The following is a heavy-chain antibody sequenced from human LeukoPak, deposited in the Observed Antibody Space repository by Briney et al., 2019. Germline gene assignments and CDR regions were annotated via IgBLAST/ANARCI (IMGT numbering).Heavy chain of an antibody. J-gene: IGHJ5*02. CDR2: ISTSSSTI. CDR1: GFTFSSYS. V-gene: IGHV3-48*01. D-gene: IGHD1-26*01. CDR3: ARGGDYSGWFDP. Sequence: GGTLRLSCAASGFTFSSYSMNWVRQAPGKGLEWVSYISTSSSTIYYADSVKGRFTISRDNAKNSLYLQMNYLRAEDTAVYYCARGGDYSGWFDPWGRGTLVTVSS.